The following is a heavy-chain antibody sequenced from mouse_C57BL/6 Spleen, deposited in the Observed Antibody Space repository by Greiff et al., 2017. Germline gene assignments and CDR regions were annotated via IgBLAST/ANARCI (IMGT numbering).Heavy chain of an antibody. CDR3: ARLGPYYFDY. CDR2: IYPGSGST. D-gene: IGHD4-1*01. Sequence: LHHPGAKLVNPGAPGRRSCKPFGYTFPSSWITGVKKSPGQGLGWIGDIYPGSGSTNYNEKFKSKATLTVDTSSSTAYMQLSSLTSEDSAVYYCARLGPYYFDYWGQGTTLTVSS. J-gene: IGHJ2*01. CDR1: GYTFPSSW. V-gene: IGHV1-55*01.